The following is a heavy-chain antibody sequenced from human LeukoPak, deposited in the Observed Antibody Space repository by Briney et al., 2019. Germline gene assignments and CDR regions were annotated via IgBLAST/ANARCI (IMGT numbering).Heavy chain of an antibody. D-gene: IGHD1-26*01. Sequence: GGSLRLSCAGSGATFRNYWMNWVRKAPGKGLEWVANIKEDGSEKYYVDSVKGRFPVSRDNAKNSLYLQINSLRADDTAVYYCARGGPTVGTDYWGQGTLVTVSS. J-gene: IGHJ4*02. V-gene: IGHV3-7*01. CDR1: GATFRNYW. CDR2: IKEDGSEK. CDR3: ARGGPTVGTDY.